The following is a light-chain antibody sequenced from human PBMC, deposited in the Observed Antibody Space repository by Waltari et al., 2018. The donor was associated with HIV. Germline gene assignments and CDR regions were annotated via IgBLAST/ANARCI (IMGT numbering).Light chain of an antibody. V-gene: IGLV2-23*02. CDR2: EVT. J-gene: IGLJ1*01. CDR1: SSDIGTYEL. CDR3: CSYAGRSIYV. Sequence: QPALTQPASVSGSPGQSITLSCSGTSSDIGTYELVSWYQQHPGKAPKVIVYEVTQRPSGTSDRFSGSKSGNTASLTISGLQAEDEADYYCCSYAGRSIYVFGTGTTVTVL.